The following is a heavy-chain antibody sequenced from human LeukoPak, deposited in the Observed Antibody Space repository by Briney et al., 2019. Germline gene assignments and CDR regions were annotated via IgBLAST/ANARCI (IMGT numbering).Heavy chain of an antibody. CDR1: GFTFSSYS. D-gene: IGHD4-23*01. Sequence: GGSLRLSCAASGFTFSSYSMNWVRQAPGKGLEWVPSISSSSSYIYYADSVKGRFTISRDNAKNSLYLQMNSLRAEDTAVYYCARAAPNYGSNSWFDYWGQGTLVTVSS. V-gene: IGHV3-21*01. CDR3: ARAAPNYGSNSWFDY. CDR2: ISSSSSYI. J-gene: IGHJ4*02.